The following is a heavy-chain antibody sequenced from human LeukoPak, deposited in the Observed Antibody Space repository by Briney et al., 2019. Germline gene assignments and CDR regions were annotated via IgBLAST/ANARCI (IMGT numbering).Heavy chain of an antibody. CDR3: ARDYGGTLGY. CDR1: GFTVSSNY. D-gene: IGHD4/OR15-4a*01. Sequence: PGGSLRLSCAASGFTVSSNYMSWVRQAPGKGLEWVSVIYSGGSTYYADSVKGRFTISRDNSKNTLHLQMNSLRGEDTAVYYCARDYGGTLGYWGQGTLVTVSS. J-gene: IGHJ4*02. CDR2: IYSGGST. V-gene: IGHV3-53*01.